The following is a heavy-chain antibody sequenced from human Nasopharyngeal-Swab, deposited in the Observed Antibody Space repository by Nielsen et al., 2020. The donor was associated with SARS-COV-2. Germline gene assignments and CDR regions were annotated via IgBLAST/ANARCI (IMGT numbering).Heavy chain of an antibody. Sequence: GGSLRRSCAAAGFAYKKYAMNWVRQAPGKGLEWVSVISGSGDSTYYADSVKGRFTISRDNYKNTLYLQMNSLTAEDTAVYFCAKGRNRILVTGTLFDYWGQGTLVTVSS. CDR1: GFAYKKYA. V-gene: IGHV3-23*01. CDR3: AKGRNRILVTGTLFDY. CDR2: ISGSGDST. J-gene: IGHJ4*02. D-gene: IGHD6-19*01.